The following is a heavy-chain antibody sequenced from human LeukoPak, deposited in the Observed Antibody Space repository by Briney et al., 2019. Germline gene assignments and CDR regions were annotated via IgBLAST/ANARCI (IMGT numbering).Heavy chain of an antibody. J-gene: IGHJ4*02. Sequence: GGSLRLSCAASGFTFSSYCMHWVRQAPGKGLEWVRVIWYDGSNKYYADSVKGRFTISRDNSKNTLYLQMNSLRAEDTAVYYCAKASVGDGDYSYYFDYWGQGTLVTVSS. CDR3: AKASVGDGDYSYYFDY. V-gene: IGHV3-33*06. D-gene: IGHD4-17*01. CDR1: GFTFSSYC. CDR2: IWYDGSNK.